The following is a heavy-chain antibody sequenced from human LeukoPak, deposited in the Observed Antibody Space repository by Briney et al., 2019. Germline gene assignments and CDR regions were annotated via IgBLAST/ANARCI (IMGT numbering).Heavy chain of an antibody. CDR1: GFTFSDYY. V-gene: IGHV3-11*04. D-gene: IGHD2-2*02. J-gene: IGHJ6*03. CDR3: AKSPAIGYYYYMDV. CDR2: ISSSGSTI. Sequence: GGSLRLSCAASGFTFSDYYMSWIRQAPGKGLEWVSYISSSGSTIYYADSVKGRFTISRDNAKNSLYLQMNSLRAEDTAVYYCAKSPAIGYYYYMDVWGKGTTVTVSS.